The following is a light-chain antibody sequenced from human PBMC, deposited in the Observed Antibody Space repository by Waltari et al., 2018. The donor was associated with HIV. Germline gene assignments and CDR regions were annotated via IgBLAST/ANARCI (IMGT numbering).Light chain of an antibody. CDR2: SKN. Sequence: QSVLTQPPSASGTPAQRVTISCSASSSTIGSNTVNWYQQLPGTAPKLLIYSKNQRPSGVPDRFSGSKSGTSASLAISGLQSEDEADYYCATWDDSLNGRWVFGGGTKLTVL. CDR1: SSTIGSNT. CDR3: ATWDDSLNGRWV. J-gene: IGLJ3*02. V-gene: IGLV1-44*01.